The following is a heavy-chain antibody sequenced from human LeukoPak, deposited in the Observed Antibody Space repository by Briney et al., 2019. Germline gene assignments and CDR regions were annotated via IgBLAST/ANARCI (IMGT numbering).Heavy chain of an antibody. Sequence: PSETLSLTCAVYGGSFSGYYWSWIRQPPGEGLEWIGEINHSGSTNYNPSLKSRVTISVDTSKNQFSLKLSSVTAADTAVYYCARGITMVRGVIASTDYWGQGTLVTVSS. CDR1: GGSFSGYY. J-gene: IGHJ4*02. V-gene: IGHV4-34*01. CDR3: ARGITMVRGVIASTDY. D-gene: IGHD3-10*01. CDR2: INHSGST.